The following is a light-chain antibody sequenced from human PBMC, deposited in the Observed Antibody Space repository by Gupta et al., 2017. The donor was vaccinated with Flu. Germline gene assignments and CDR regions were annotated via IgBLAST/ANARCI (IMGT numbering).Light chain of an antibody. Sequence: DVVMTQSPLSLPVTLGQPASISCRSSQGLVYSDGNTYLNWFQQRPGQSPRRLIYNVSNRDAGVPYRFSGSGSGTAFTLEISRVEAEDFAIYYGMQSTYLPGTFGQGTKLEIK. CDR3: MQSTYLPGT. CDR2: NVS. J-gene: IGKJ2*01. V-gene: IGKV2-30*01. CDR1: QGLVYSDGNTY.